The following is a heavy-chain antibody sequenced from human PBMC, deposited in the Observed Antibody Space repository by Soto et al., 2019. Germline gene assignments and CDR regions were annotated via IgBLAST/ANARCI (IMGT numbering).Heavy chain of an antibody. CDR1: GYNFATYW. CDR2: IYPGNSDA. CDR3: ARHGFYGDYASNYFDP. V-gene: IGHV5-51*01. D-gene: IGHD4-17*01. Sequence: GESLKISCQAFGYNFATYWIAWVRQMPGKGLEYMGIIYPGNSDARYSPSFQGQVTFSADKSISTAYLHWSSLKASDTAMYYCARHGFYGDYASNYFDPWGQGTLVTVSS. J-gene: IGHJ5*02.